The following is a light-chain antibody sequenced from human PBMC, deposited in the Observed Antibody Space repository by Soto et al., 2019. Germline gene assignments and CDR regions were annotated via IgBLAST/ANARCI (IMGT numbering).Light chain of an antibody. CDR3: QQYNDWPRT. CDR1: QLFSSN. Sequence: EIVLTQSPATLSVSPLDSLPLXFRASQLFSSNLAWYQRRPGQAPRLLIYGSSTRATGVPPRFSGSASGTEFTLTISSLQSEDFGVYYCQQYNDWPRTFGQGTRLEIK. CDR2: GSS. J-gene: IGKJ5*01. V-gene: IGKV3-15*01.